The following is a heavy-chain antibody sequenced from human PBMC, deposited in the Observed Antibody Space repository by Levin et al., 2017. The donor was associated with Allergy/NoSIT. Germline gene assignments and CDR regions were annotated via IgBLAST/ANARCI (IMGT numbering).Heavy chain of an antibody. Sequence: SCAASGFTFSTYWMHWVRQAPGKGLVWVSHINSDGSNTNYADSVKGRFTISRDNAKNTLYLQMNSLRAEDTAVYYCARGGCSSTSCLDSWGQGTLVTVSP. J-gene: IGHJ5*01. CDR1: GFTFSTYW. CDR3: ARGGCSSTSCLDS. V-gene: IGHV3-74*01. CDR2: INSDGSNT. D-gene: IGHD2-2*01.